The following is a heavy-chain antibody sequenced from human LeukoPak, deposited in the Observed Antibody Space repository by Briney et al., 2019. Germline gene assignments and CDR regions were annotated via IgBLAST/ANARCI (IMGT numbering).Heavy chain of an antibody. CDR3: ARCSYSGGSCPDY. V-gene: IGHV3-74*01. CDR1: GFTFSSYW. CDR2: ISNDGSDT. Sequence: GESLRLSCAASGFTFSSYWMHWVRQAPGKGLVWLSRISNDGSDTGYADSVKGRFTISRDNAKNTLYLQMNSLRAEDTAVYYCARCSYSGGSCPDYWGQGTLVTVSS. J-gene: IGHJ4*02. D-gene: IGHD2-15*01.